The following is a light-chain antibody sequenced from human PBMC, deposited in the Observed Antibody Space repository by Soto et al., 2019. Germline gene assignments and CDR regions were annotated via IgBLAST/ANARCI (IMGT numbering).Light chain of an antibody. V-gene: IGKV3-20*01. CDR3: QQYGSSPLT. CDR1: QSVSSSN. J-gene: IGKJ4*01. Sequence: EIVLTQSPGTLSLSPGERATLSCRASQSVSSSNLAWYQQKPGQPPRLLIYGASSRATGIPDRFSGSGSGTGFTLTISRLEPEDFAVYFCQQYGSSPLTFGGGTKVDIK. CDR2: GAS.